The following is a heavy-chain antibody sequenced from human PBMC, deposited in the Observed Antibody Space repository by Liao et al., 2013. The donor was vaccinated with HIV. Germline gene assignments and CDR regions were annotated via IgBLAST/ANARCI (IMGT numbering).Heavy chain of an antibody. CDR1: GGSISSYY. V-gene: IGHV4-39*07. CDR3: ARGRGIGGRRWFDP. D-gene: IGHD2-15*01. Sequence: QVQLQESGPGLVKPSETLSLTCTVSGGSISSYYWGWIRQPPGKGLEWIGSVYSTGTTFYNPSLTSRVTISVDTSNNQFSLRLNSVTAADTAVYYCARGRGIGGRRWFDPWGQGTLVTVSS. CDR2: VYSTGTT. J-gene: IGHJ5*02.